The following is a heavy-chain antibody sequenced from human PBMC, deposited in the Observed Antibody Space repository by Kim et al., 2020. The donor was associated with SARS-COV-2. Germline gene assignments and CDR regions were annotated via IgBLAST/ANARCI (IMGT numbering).Heavy chain of an antibody. D-gene: IGHD3-10*01. CDR3: ARDLDGSGSCCLGYGMDV. Sequence: GGSLRLSCAASGFTFSSYGMHWVRQAPGKGLEWVAVIWYDGSNKYYADSVKGRFTISRDNSKNTLYLQMNSLRAEDTAVYYCARDLDGSGSCCLGYGMDVWGQGTTVTVSS. V-gene: IGHV3-33*01. CDR2: IWYDGSNK. J-gene: IGHJ6*02. CDR1: GFTFSSYG.